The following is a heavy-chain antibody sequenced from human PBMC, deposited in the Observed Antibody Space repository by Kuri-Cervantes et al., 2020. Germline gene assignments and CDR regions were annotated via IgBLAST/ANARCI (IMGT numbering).Heavy chain of an antibody. V-gene: IGHV1-69*06. J-gene: IGHJ4*02. CDR2: IIPIFGTA. CDR3: ARASHYGDYLFDY. D-gene: IGHD4-17*01. Sequence: SVKVSCKASGGTYSSYAISWVRQAPGQGLEWMGGIIPIFGTANYAQKFQGRVTITADKSTSTAYMGLSSLRSEDTAVYYCARASHYGDYLFDYWGQGTLVTVSS. CDR1: GGTYSSYA.